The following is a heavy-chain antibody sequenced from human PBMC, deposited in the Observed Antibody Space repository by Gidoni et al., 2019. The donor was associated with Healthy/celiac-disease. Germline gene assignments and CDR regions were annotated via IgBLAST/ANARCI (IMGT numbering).Heavy chain of an antibody. CDR3: ASGTTTNYYYYYGMDV. CDR2: INHSGST. V-gene: IGHV4-34*01. Sequence: GLEWIGEINHSGSTNYNPSPKSRVTISVDTSKNQFSLKLSSVTAADTAVYYCASGTTTNYYYYYGMDVWGQGTTVTVSS. J-gene: IGHJ6*02. D-gene: IGHD1-7*01.